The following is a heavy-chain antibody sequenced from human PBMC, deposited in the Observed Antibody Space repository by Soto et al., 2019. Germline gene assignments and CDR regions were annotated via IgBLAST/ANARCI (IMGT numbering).Heavy chain of an antibody. CDR3: ARDLSTRGSYRYYFDY. V-gene: IGHV4-59*01. CDR2: IYYSGST. D-gene: IGHD1-26*01. CDR1: GGSISSYY. J-gene: IGHJ4*02. Sequence: PSETLSLTCTVSGGSISSYYWSWIRQPPGKGLEWIGYIYYSGSTNYNPSLKSRVTISVDTSKNQFSLKLSSVTAADTAVHYCARDLSTRGSYRYYFDYWGQGTLVTVSS.